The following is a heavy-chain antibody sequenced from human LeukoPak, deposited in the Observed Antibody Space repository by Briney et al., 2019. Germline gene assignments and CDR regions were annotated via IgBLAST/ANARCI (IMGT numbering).Heavy chain of an antibody. CDR3: TCSILGIVGATGLDY. Sequence: GGSLRLSCAASGFTFSNAWMSWVRQAPGKGLEWVGRIKSKTDGGTTDYAAPVKGRFTISRDDSKNTLYLQMNSLKTEDTAVYYCTCSILGIVGATGLDYWGQGTLVTVSS. CDR1: GFTFSNAW. J-gene: IGHJ4*02. D-gene: IGHD1-26*01. V-gene: IGHV3-15*01. CDR2: IKSKTDGGTT.